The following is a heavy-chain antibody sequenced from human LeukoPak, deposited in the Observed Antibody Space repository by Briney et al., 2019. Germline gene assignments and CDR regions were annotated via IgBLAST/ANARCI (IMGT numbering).Heavy chain of an antibody. CDR1: GFTFSSYA. CDR3: ARDIESIGEAFDI. CDR2: ISYDGSNK. Sequence: PGGSLRLSCAASGFTFSSYAMHWVRQAPGKGLEWVAVISYDGSNKYYADSVKGRFTISRDNSKNTLYLQMNSLRAEDTAVYYCARDIESIGEAFDIWGQGTMVTVSS. D-gene: IGHD3-10*01. V-gene: IGHV3-30-3*01. J-gene: IGHJ3*02.